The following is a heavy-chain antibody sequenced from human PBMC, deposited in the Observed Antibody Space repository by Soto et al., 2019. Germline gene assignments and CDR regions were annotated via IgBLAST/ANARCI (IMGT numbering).Heavy chain of an antibody. CDR1: GGTFSSYA. D-gene: IGHD4-17*01. CDR2: IIPIFGTA. V-gene: IGHV1-69*01. J-gene: IGHJ5*02. CDR3: ARGRVGVRTVTTSREWFDP. Sequence: QVQLVQSGAEVKKPGSSVKVSCKASGGTFSSYAISWVRQAPGHGLEWMGGIIPIFGTANYAQKFQGRVTITADESTSTAYMELSSLRSEDTAVYYCARGRVGVRTVTTSREWFDPWGQGTLVTVSS.